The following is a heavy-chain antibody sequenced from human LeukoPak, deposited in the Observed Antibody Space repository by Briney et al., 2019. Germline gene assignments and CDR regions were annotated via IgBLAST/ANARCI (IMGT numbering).Heavy chain of an antibody. CDR3: ARDLVVANIGLYDY. D-gene: IGHD2-15*01. CDR2: INGSGDAT. J-gene: IGHJ4*02. CDR1: GFIFSHYT. V-gene: IGHV3-23*01. Sequence: PGGSLRLSCAASGFIFSHYTMTWVRQAPGKGLEWVSSINGSGDATKYADSVMGRFTISRDNSKNTVSLQMNSLRAEDTAVYYCARDLVVANIGLYDYWGQGTLVTVSS.